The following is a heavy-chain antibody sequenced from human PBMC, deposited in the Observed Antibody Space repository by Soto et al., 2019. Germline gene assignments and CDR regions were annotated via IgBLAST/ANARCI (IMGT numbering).Heavy chain of an antibody. CDR3: TTSIGYCISTSCYASYYYYYGMDV. V-gene: IGHV3-15*07. CDR1: GFTFSNAW. J-gene: IGHJ6*02. D-gene: IGHD2-2*01. CDR2: IKSKTDGGTT. Sequence: GGSLRLSCAASGFTFSNAWMNWVRQAPGKGLEWVGRIKSKTDGGTTDYAAPVKGRFTISRDDSKNTLYLQMNSLKTEDTAVYYCTTSIGYCISTSCYASYYYYYGMDVWGQGTTVTVSS.